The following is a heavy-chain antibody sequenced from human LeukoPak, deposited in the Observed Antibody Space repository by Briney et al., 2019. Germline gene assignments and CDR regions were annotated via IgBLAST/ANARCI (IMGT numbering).Heavy chain of an antibody. CDR2: ISSSSSYI. D-gene: IGHD3-9*01. J-gene: IGHJ4*02. CDR1: GFTFSSYS. Sequence: GGSLRLSCAASGFTFSSYSMNWVRQAPGKWLEWVSSISSSSSYIYYADSVKGRFTISRDNAKNSLYLQMNSLRAEDTAVYYVARDYGYFDWLPDPGWGQGTLVTVSS. CDR3: ARDYGYFDWLPDPG. V-gene: IGHV3-21*01.